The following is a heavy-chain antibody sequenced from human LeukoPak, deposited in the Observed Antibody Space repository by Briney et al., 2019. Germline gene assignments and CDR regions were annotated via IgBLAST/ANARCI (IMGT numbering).Heavy chain of an antibody. CDR2: FDPEDGET. CDR3: ATGPGLGALLNLGY. J-gene: IGHJ4*02. CDR1: GYTLTELS. D-gene: IGHD2/OR15-2a*01. V-gene: IGHV1-24*01. Sequence: ASVTVSCKVSGYTLTELSMHWVRQAPGKGLEWMGGFDPEDGETIYAQKFQGRVTMTEDTSTDTAYMELSSLRSEDTAVYYCATGPGLGALLNLGYWGQGTLVTVSS.